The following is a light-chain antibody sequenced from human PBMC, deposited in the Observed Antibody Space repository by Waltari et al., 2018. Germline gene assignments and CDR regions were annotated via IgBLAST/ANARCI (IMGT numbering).Light chain of an antibody. V-gene: IGKV4-1*01. CDR2: WAS. Sequence: DIVVTQSQALLAVSLGVRVSLNCKSSQSVFKTYNNRNYLGWFQQTPGQPPKLLIYWASTRESGVPDRFSGSGSGTDFTLTISSLQAEDVAVYYCQQYYDNWTFGQGTKVEIK. J-gene: IGKJ1*01. CDR1: QSVFKTYNNRNY. CDR3: QQYYDNWT.